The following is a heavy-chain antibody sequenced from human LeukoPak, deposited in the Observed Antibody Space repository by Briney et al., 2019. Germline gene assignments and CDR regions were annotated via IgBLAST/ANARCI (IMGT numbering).Heavy chain of an antibody. CDR1: GGSISSSY. CDR3: ARERYYHDSSACYPAYYYYGMDV. Sequence: SETLSLTCTVSGGSISSSYWSWIRQPPGKGLEWIGYIDFSGSTSYNPSLRSRVTISVATSKNRFSLRLTSVTAADTAVYYCARERYYHDSSACYPAYYYYGMDVWGQGTTVTVSS. J-gene: IGHJ6*02. D-gene: IGHD3-22*01. V-gene: IGHV4-59*01. CDR2: IDFSGST.